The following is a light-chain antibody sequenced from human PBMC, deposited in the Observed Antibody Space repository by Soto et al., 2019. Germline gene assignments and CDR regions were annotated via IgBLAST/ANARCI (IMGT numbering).Light chain of an antibody. Sequence: DIVMTQPPDSLAVSLGERATINCKSSQSVLYSSNNKNYLAWYQQRPGQPPKLLIYCASTRESGVPDRFSGSGSGTDFTLTITSLQAEDVAVYYCQQYESTPPTFGQGTKLEIK. V-gene: IGKV4-1*01. CDR3: QQYESTPPT. J-gene: IGKJ2*01. CDR2: CAS. CDR1: QSVLYSSNNKNY.